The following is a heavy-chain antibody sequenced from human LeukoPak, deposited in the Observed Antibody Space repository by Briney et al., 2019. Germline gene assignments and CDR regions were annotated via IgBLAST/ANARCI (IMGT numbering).Heavy chain of an antibody. V-gene: IGHV4-34*01. CDR2: INHSGST. CDR3: ARAGKGYYYYYMDV. D-gene: IGHD4-23*01. J-gene: IGHJ6*03. Sequence: SETLSLTCAVYGGSFCGYYWSWIRQPPGKGLEWIGEINHSGSTNYNPSLKSRVTIPVDTSKNQFSLKLSSVTAADTAVYYCARAGKGYYYYYMDVWGKGTTVTVSS. CDR1: GGSFCGYY.